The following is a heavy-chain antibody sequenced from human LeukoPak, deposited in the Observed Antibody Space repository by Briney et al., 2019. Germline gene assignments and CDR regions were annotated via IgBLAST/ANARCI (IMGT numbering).Heavy chain of an antibody. CDR3: ASGHYYGSGSYFGWFDP. CDR1: GGSISSYY. CDR2: IYYSGST. J-gene: IGHJ5*02. D-gene: IGHD3-10*01. V-gene: IGHV4-59*08. Sequence: SETLSLTCTVSGGSISSYYWSWLRQPPGKGLEWIGYIYYSGSTNYNPSLTSRVTISVDTSTNQFSLKLSSVTAADTAVYYCASGHYYGSGSYFGWFDPWGQGTLVTVSS.